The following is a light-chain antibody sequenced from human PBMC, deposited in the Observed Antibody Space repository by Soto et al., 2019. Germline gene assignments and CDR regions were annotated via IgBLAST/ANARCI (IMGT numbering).Light chain of an antibody. J-gene: IGKJ1*01. Sequence: DIQMTQSPSSLSASVGDRVTITCRASQSISSYLNWYQQKPGKAPKLLIYAASSLQSGVPSRFSGSGSGTEFTLTISSLQPDDFATYYCHQYKTYWTFGHGTKVDI. CDR2: AAS. CDR1: QSISSY. CDR3: HQYKTYWT. V-gene: IGKV1-39*01.